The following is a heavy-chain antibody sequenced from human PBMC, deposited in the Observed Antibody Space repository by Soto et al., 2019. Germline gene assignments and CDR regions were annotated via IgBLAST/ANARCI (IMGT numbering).Heavy chain of an antibody. V-gene: IGHV4-39*01. J-gene: IGHJ5*02. CDR2: VYYSGTT. CDR1: GVSINTDICY. D-gene: IGHD1-20*01. Sequence: SETLSLTCSVCGVSINTDICYWGWIRQPPGKGLEWIGSVYYSGTTFYRPSLKSRVTISLDTSKNLFSLKLTSVTAADTAVYYCARQDTSITPRWRGWFDPWGRGTLVTVSS. CDR3: ARQDTSITPRWRGWFDP.